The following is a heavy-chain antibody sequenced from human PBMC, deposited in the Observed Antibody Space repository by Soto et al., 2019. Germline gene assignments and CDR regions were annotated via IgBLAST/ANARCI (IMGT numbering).Heavy chain of an antibody. D-gene: IGHD3-10*01. V-gene: IGHV1-18*01. CDR3: ARGDPYDTYYYGSGSYYYGMDV. J-gene: IGHJ6*02. Sequence: QVQLVQSGAEVKKPGASVKVSCKASGYTFTSYGISWVRQAPGQGLEWMGWISAYNGNTNYAQKLQGRVTMTTDTSTSTAYMELRSLRSDDTAVYYCARGDPYDTYYYGSGSYYYGMDVWGQGTTVTVSS. CDR1: GYTFTSYG. CDR2: ISAYNGNT.